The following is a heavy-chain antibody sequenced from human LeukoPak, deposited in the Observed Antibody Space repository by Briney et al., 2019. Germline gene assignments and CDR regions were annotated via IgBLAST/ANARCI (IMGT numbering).Heavy chain of an antibody. J-gene: IGHJ6*02. CDR1: GFTVSSNY. CDR2: IYSGGST. V-gene: IGHV3-66*01. CDR3: ARDQVTGAIYYGMDV. D-gene: IGHD1-20*01. Sequence: GGSLRLSCAASGFTVSSNYMSWVRQVPGKGLEWVSVIYSGGSTYYADSVKGRFTISRDNSKNTLYLQMNSLRAEDTAVYYCARDQVTGAIYYGMDVWGQGTTVTVSS.